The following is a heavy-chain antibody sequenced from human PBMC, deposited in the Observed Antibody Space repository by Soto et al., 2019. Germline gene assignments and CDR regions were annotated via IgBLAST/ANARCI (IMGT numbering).Heavy chain of an antibody. D-gene: IGHD6-19*01. CDR3: ARLPRGQWRSHLDY. V-gene: IGHV3-7*01. J-gene: IGHJ4*02. CDR2: IKVDGRET. Sequence: GGSLRLSCAASGFTFTDYWMSWVRQTPEKGLEWVANIKVDGRETYYMDSVKGRFTISRDNARNSLSLQMNSLRVEDTAVYYCARLPRGQWRSHLDYWGQGTPVTSPQ. CDR1: GFTFTDYW.